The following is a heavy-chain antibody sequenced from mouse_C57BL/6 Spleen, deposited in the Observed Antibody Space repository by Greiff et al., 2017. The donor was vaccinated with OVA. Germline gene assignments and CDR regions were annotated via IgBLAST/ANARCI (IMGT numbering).Heavy chain of an antibody. CDR3: ARGDYYGSSEGDYAMDY. CDR2: ISYSGST. Sequence: EVQLVESGPGMVKPSQSLSLTCTVTGYSITSGYDWHWIRHFPGNKLEWMGYISYSGSTNYNPSLKSRISITHDTSKNHFFLKLNSVTTEDTATYYCARGDYYGSSEGDYAMDYWGQGTSVTVSS. J-gene: IGHJ4*01. V-gene: IGHV3-1*01. D-gene: IGHD1-1*01. CDR1: GYSITSGYD.